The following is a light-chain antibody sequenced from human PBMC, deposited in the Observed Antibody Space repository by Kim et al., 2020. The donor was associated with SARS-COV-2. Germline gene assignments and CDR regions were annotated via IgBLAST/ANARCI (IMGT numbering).Light chain of an antibody. CDR1: QSVSSSY. Sequence: EIVLTQSPGTLSLSPGERATLSCRASQSVSSSYLAWYQQKPGQAPRLLIYGASSRATGIPDRFSGSGSGTDFTLTISRLEPEDFAVYYCQQYGSSLFLFGPGTKVDIK. CDR2: GAS. CDR3: QQYGSSLFL. J-gene: IGKJ3*01. V-gene: IGKV3-20*01.